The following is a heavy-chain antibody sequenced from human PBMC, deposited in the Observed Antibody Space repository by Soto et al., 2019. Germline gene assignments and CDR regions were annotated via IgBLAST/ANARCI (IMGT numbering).Heavy chain of an antibody. J-gene: IGHJ3*02. CDR2: ISYDGSNK. Sequence: QVQLVESGGGVVQPGRSLRLSCAASGFTFSSYGMHWVRQAPGKGLEWVAVISYDGSNKYYADSVKGRLTISRDNSKKTLYLQMNSLGGEETAVYYCAKDNGSGCDWLRVGDASDIWGQGTMVTVSS. D-gene: IGHD5-12*01. CDR1: GFTFSSYG. V-gene: IGHV3-30*18. CDR3: AKDNGSGCDWLRVGDASDI.